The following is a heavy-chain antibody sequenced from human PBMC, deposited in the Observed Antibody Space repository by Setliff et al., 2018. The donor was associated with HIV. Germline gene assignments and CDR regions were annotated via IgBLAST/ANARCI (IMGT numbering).Heavy chain of an antibody. CDR3: TRDWAYDAFDY. V-gene: IGHV3-21*01. D-gene: IGHD5-12*01. CDR1: GGSISSSN. CDR2: VSWNSVKI. Sequence: PSETLSLTCAVSGGSISSSNWWNWVRQPPGKGLEWGSSVSWNSVKIDYVDSARGRFTCSRDNAANSLYLQMNSLGVEDTAVYYCTRDWAYDAFDYWGQGTLVTVSS. J-gene: IGHJ4*02.